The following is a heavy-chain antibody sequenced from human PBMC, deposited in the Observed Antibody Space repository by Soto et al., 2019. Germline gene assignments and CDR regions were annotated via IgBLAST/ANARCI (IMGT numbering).Heavy chain of an antibody. D-gene: IGHD5-12*01. V-gene: IGHV1-18*01. CDR1: GYTFTGYG. Sequence: QVQLVQSGAEVKKPGASVKVSCKASGYTFTGYGLAWVRHAPGQGLELMGWISAYTGNTLYAQKVPDRLTMTTDTSTSTAYMELRSLRSDDTAVYCCARPSGGYGDCALSLKYWGQGTLVTVSS. CDR2: ISAYTGNT. J-gene: IGHJ4*02. CDR3: ARPSGGYGDCALSLKY.